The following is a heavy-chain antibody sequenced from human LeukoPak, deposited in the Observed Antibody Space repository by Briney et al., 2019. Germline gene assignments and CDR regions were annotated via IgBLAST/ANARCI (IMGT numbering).Heavy chain of an antibody. V-gene: IGHV4-59*01. Sequence: SETLSLTCTVSGGSISSYYWSWIRQPPGKGLEWIGYIYYSGSTNYNPSLKSRVTISVDTSKNQFSLKLSSVTAADTAVYYCASSVSGYYDSSGYYPYPYYYYYYYMDVWGKGTTVTVSS. CDR2: IYYSGST. CDR1: GGSISSYY. J-gene: IGHJ6*03. CDR3: ASSVSGYYDSSGYYPYPYYYYYYYMDV. D-gene: IGHD3-22*01.